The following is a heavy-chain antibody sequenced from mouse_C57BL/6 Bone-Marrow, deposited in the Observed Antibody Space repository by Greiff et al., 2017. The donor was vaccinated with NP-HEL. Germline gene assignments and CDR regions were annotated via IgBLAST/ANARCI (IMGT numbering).Heavy chain of an antibody. CDR2: ISNGGGST. J-gene: IGHJ3*01. Sequence: DVMLVESGGGLVQPGGSLKLSCAASGFTFSDYYMYWVRQTPEKRLEWVAYISNGGGSTYYPDTVKGRFTISRDNAKNTLYLQMSRLKSEDTAMYYCARHERDGYYLAWFAYWGQGTLVTVSA. CDR1: GFTFSDYY. D-gene: IGHD2-3*01. CDR3: ARHERDGYYLAWFAY. V-gene: IGHV5-12*01.